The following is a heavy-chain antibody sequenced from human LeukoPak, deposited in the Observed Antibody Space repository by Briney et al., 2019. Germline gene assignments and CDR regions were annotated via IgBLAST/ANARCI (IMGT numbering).Heavy chain of an antibody. Sequence: SETLPLTCAVYGGSFSGYYWSWIRQPPGKGLEWIGEINHSGSTNYNPSLKSRVTVSVDTSKNQFSLKLRSVTAADTAVYYCARGEDNYYYGMDVWGKGTTVTVSS. V-gene: IGHV4-34*01. J-gene: IGHJ6*04. CDR3: ARGEDNYYYGMDV. CDR1: GGSFSGYY. CDR2: INHSGST.